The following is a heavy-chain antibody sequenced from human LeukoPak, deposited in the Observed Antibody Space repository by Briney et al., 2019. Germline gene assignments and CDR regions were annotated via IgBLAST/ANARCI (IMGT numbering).Heavy chain of an antibody. J-gene: IGHJ4*02. V-gene: IGHV4-34*01. CDR1: GGSFSGYY. D-gene: IGHD2-15*01. CDR2: INHSGSA. CDR3: ARDKGSYYCSGGSCYSHPDFNY. Sequence: SETLSLTCAVYGGSFSGYYWSWIRQPPGKGLEWIGEINHSGSANYNPSLKSRVTISVDTSKNQFSLKLSSVTAADTAVYYCARDKGSYYCSGGSCYSHPDFNYWGQGTLVTVSS.